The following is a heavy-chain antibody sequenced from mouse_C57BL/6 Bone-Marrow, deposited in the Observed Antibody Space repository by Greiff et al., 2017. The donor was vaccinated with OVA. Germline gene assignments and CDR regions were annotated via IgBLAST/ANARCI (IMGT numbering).Heavy chain of an antibody. CDR2: IDPSDSYT. Sequence: QVQLKQPGAELVMPGASVKLSCKASGYTFTSYWMHWVKQRPGQGLEWIGGIDPSDSYTNYNQKFKGKSTLTVDKSSSTAYMQLSSLTSDDSAVYYCAALSRAYWGQGTLVTVSA. J-gene: IGHJ3*01. CDR1: GYTFTSYW. CDR3: AALSRAY. V-gene: IGHV1-69*01. D-gene: IGHD6-1*01.